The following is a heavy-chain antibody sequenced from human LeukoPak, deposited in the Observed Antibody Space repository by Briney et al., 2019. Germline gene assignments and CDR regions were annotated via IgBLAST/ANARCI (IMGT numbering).Heavy chain of an antibody. V-gene: IGHV4-59*01. CDR3: AGGIVATICDY. CDR2: IYYSGST. Sequence: SETLSLTCTVSGGSISSYYWSWIRQPPRKGLEWIGYIYYSGSTNYNPSLKSRVTISVDTSKNQFSLKLSSVTAADTAVYYCAGGIVATICDYWGQGTLVTVSS. CDR1: GGSISSYY. J-gene: IGHJ4*02. D-gene: IGHD5-12*01.